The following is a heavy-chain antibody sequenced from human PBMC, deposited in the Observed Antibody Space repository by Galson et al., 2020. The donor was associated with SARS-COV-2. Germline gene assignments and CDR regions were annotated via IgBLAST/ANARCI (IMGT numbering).Heavy chain of an antibody. CDR2: IYSSGNT. D-gene: IGHD2-2*01. Sequence: GESLKISCAASGFTVSSNYMNWVRQAPGKGLEWVSVIYSSGNTYHADSVKGRFTISRDNSLNTVYLQMNSLRGEDTAVYYCARRHCSSTSCFRDGLDVWGQGTTVTVSS. J-gene: IGHJ6*02. CDR1: GFTVSSNY. CDR3: ARRHCSSTSCFRDGLDV. V-gene: IGHV3-66*02.